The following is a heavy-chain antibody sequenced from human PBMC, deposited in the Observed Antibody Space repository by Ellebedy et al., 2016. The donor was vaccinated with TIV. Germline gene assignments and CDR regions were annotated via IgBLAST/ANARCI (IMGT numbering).Heavy chain of an antibody. D-gene: IGHD2-2*01. CDR3: ARSRYCSSASRGFLDY. J-gene: IGHJ4*02. V-gene: IGHV3-7*03. CDR1: GFTFSAYT. CDR2: IKQDGSDK. Sequence: GESLKISCAASGFTFSAYTFNWVRQAPGKGLEWVANIKQDGSDKYYVDSVKGRFTISRDNAKNSLYLQMNSLRAEDTAVYYCARSRYCSSASRGFLDYWGQGALVTVSS.